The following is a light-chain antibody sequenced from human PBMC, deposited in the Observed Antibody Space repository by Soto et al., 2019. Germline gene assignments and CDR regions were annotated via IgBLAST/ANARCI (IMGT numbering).Light chain of an antibody. CDR2: SAS. V-gene: IGKV1-12*01. CDR1: QGIDSW. CDR3: QRANNFTPST. Sequence: DIQMPQSPSSVSASVGDRVTITCRASQGIDSWLAWYQQKPGKAPKLLIYSASTLQSGVPSRFSGSGSGTDFTLTISSLQPEDFATYFCQRANNFTPSTFGQGKKLEIK. J-gene: IGKJ2*01.